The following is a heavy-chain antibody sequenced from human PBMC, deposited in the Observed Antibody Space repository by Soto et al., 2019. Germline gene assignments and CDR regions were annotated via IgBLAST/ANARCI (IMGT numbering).Heavy chain of an antibody. D-gene: IGHD2-2*01. Sequence: EVQLLESGGGLVQPGGSLRLSCAASGFTFSSFTMTWVRQAPGKGLEWVSVISTGGGTTYYADFVKGRFTISRDNSKTTLFLQMSSLRVEDTAVYYCAKVVGVPGVGKDWFDPWGQGTLVTVSS. V-gene: IGHV3-23*01. CDR2: ISTGGGTT. CDR3: AKVVGVPGVGKDWFDP. J-gene: IGHJ5*02. CDR1: GFTFSSFT.